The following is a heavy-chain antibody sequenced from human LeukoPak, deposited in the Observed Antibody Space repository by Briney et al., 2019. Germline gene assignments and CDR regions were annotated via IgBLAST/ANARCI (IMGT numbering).Heavy chain of an antibody. D-gene: IGHD1-7*01. CDR1: GFTFSSYW. CDR3: ASTWNYLYFDY. CDR2: IKRDGSEE. V-gene: IGHV3-7*01. J-gene: IGHJ4*02. Sequence: GGSLRLSCAGSGFTFSSYWMSWVRQAPGKGLEWVASIKRDGSEEYYVDSVKGRFTISRDNAKKSVYLQMNSLRAEDTAVYYCASTWNYLYFDYWGQGTLVTVSS.